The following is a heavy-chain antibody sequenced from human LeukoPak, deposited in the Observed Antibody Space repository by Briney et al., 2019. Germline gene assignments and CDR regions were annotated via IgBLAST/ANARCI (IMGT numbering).Heavy chain of an antibody. CDR1: GGSISSSSYY. CDR2: IYYSGST. J-gene: IGHJ2*01. D-gene: IGHD5-18*01. V-gene: IGHV4-39*01. Sequence: SETLSLTCTVSGGSISSSSYYWGWIRQPPGKGLEWIGSIYYSGSTYYNPSLKSRVTISVDTSKNQFSLKLSSVTAADTAVYYCARPRVYSPGRWYFDLWGRGTLVTVSS. CDR3: ARPRVYSPGRWYFDL.